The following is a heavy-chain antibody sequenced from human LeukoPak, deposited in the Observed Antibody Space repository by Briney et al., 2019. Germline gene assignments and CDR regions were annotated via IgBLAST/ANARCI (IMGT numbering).Heavy chain of an antibody. Sequence: PGGSLRLSCAASGFTFSSYSMNWVRQAPGKGLEWVSSISSRSSYIYYADSVKGRFTISRDNAKNPLYLQMNSLRAEDTAVYYCARVPYCTNGVCPYYFDYWGQGTLVTVSS. CDR1: GFTFSSYS. V-gene: IGHV3-21*01. CDR3: ARVPYCTNGVCPYYFDY. CDR2: ISSRSSYI. D-gene: IGHD2-8*01. J-gene: IGHJ4*02.